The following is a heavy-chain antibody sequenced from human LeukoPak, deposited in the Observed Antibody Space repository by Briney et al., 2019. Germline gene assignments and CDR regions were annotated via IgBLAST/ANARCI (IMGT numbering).Heavy chain of an antibody. CDR1: GFTFSSYW. V-gene: IGHV3-74*01. Sequence: GGSLRLSCAASGFTFSSYWMHWVRQAPGKGLVWVSRINSDGSSTSYADSVKGRFTVSRDNAKNTLYLQMNSLRAEDTAAYYCARRSDYGRFDFWGQGTLVTVSS. CDR3: ARRSDYGRFDF. J-gene: IGHJ4*02. D-gene: IGHD4-17*01. CDR2: INSDGSST.